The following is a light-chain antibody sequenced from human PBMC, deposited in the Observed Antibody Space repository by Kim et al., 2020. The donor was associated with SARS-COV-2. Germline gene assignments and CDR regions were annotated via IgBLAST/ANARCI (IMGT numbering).Light chain of an antibody. CDR1: QSISSW. V-gene: IGKV1-5*03. CDR3: QQYET. Sequence: STLSASVGDRVTITCRASQSISSWLAWYQQKPGKAPKLLIYKASSLESGVPSRFSGSGSGTEFTLTISSLQPDDFATYYCQQYETFGQGTKVEIK. CDR2: KAS. J-gene: IGKJ1*01.